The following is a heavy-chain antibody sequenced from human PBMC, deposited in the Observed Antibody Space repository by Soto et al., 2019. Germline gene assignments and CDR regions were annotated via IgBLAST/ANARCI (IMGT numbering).Heavy chain of an antibody. V-gene: IGHV3-23*01. J-gene: IGHJ4*02. Sequence: EVQLLESGGGLVQPGGSLRLSCAASGFTFSNYAMTWVRQAPGKGLEWVSVITGSGGGTYFVDSVKGRFTISRDNSKNTVFMQMNSRRGEDTAVYYCAKRPLTAAGFDYWGQGTLVTVSS. D-gene: IGHD6-13*01. CDR1: GFTFSNYA. CDR3: AKRPLTAAGFDY. CDR2: ITGSGGGT.